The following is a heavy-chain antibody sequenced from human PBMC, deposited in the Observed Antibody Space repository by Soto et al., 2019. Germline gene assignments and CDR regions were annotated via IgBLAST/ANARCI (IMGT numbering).Heavy chain of an antibody. D-gene: IGHD6-13*01. Sequence: GGSLRLSCAASGFTVSSKYMSWVRQAPGKVLEWVSVIYSGGSTYYADSVKGRFTISRDNSKNTLYLQMNSLRAEDTAVYYCARDIGIAAAVYGMDVWGQGT. J-gene: IGHJ6*02. CDR2: IYSGGST. CDR3: ARDIGIAAAVYGMDV. V-gene: IGHV3-53*01. CDR1: GFTVSSKY.